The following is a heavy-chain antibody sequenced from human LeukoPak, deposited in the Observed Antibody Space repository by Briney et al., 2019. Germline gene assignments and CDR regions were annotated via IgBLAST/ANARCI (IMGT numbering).Heavy chain of an antibody. V-gene: IGHV3-11*01. Sequence: PGGSLRLSCAASGFTLSNYDMIWVRQAPGKGLEWLSYINIGGTNTHYADSVKGRFTISRDNAKKSLYLEMNNLRAEDTAVYYCATDGAGFDTWGQGVLVTVSS. CDR2: INIGGTNT. J-gene: IGHJ5*02. CDR1: GFTLSNYD. CDR3: ATDGAGFDT.